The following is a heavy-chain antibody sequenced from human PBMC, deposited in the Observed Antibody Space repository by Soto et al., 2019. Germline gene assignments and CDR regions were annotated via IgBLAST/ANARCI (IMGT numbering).Heavy chain of an antibody. Sequence: QVQLVQSGAEVKKPGSSVKVSCKASGGTFSSYTISWVRQAPGQGLEWMGRIIPILGIANYAQKFQGRVTITADNSTSTAYMELSSLRSEDTAVYYCAREGGEKVGYGQPAYYYYMDDWGKGTTVTVSS. D-gene: IGHD5-12*01. J-gene: IGHJ6*03. V-gene: IGHV1-69*08. CDR1: GGTFSSYT. CDR3: AREGGEKVGYGQPAYYYYMDD. CDR2: IIPILGIA.